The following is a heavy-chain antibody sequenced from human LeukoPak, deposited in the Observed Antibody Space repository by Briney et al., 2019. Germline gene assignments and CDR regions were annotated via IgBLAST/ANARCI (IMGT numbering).Heavy chain of an antibody. CDR3: ARGPDASPSFDS. J-gene: IGHJ4*02. D-gene: IGHD1-14*01. Sequence: SQTLSLTCTVSGGSISSGDYYWSWIRQPPGKGLEWIGYIYQSGSTRSNPSLKSRVTLSVDKPKSQVSLKLSSVTAADTAVYYCARGPDASPSFDSWGLGTLVSVSS. V-gene: IGHV4-30-2*01. CDR2: IYQSGST. CDR1: GGSISSGDYY.